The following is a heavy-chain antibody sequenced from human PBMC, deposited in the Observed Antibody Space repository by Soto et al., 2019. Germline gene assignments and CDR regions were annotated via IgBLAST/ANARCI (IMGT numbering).Heavy chain of an antibody. J-gene: IGHJ5*02. D-gene: IGHD4-17*01. Sequence: PSETLSLTCTVSGGSISSGGYYWSWIRQHPGKGLEWIGYIYYSGSTYYNPSLKSRVTISVDTSKNQFSLKLSSVTAADTAVYYCARAIEDYGDYGTFDPWGQGTLVTVSS. CDR1: GGSISSGGYY. CDR3: ARAIEDYGDYGTFDP. CDR2: IYYSGST. V-gene: IGHV4-31*03.